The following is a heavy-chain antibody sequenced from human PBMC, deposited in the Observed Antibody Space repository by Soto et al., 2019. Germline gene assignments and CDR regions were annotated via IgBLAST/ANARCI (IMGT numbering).Heavy chain of an antibody. CDR2: IYYSGST. Sequence: SETLSLTCTVSGGSISSYYWSWIRQPPGKGLEWIGYIYYSGSTNYNPSLKSRVTISVDTSKNQFSLKLSSVTAEDTAVYYCARGVPIFMDYWGQGTLVTVSS. CDR1: GGSISSYY. CDR3: ARGVPIFMDY. V-gene: IGHV4-59*01. D-gene: IGHD3-10*01. J-gene: IGHJ4*02.